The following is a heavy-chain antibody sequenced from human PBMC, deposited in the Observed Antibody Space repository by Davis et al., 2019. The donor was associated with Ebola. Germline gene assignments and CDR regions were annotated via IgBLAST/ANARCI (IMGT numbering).Heavy chain of an antibody. V-gene: IGHV1-69*06. D-gene: IGHD2-8*01. CDR3: AREKVLMVYEDYYYYYGMDV. CDR1: GGTFSSYA. J-gene: IGHJ6*02. Sequence: SVKVSCKASGGTFSSYAISWVRQAPGQGLEWMGGIIPIFGTANYAQKFQGRVTITADKSTSTAYMELSSLRSEDTAVYYCAREKVLMVYEDYYYYYGMDVWGQGTTVTVSS. CDR2: IIPIFGTA.